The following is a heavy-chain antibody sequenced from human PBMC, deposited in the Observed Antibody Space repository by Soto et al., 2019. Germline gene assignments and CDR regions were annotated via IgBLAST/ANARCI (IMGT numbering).Heavy chain of an antibody. J-gene: IGHJ3*02. CDR2: IIPILGIA. V-gene: IGHV1-69*02. CDR1: GGTFSSYT. Sequence: ASVKVSCKASGGTFSSYTISWVRQAPGQGLEWMGRIIPILGIANYAQKFQGRVTITADKSTNTAYMELRSLLSEDTAVYYCARGHEFGGNSDAFDIWGQGTVVTVSS. CDR3: ARGHEFGGNSDAFDI. D-gene: IGHD2-21*02.